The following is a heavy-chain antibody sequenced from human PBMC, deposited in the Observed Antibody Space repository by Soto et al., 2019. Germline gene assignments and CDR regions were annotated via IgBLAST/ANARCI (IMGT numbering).Heavy chain of an antibody. Sequence: PSETLSLTCTVSGGSISSGGYYWSWIRQHPGKGLEWIGYIYYSGSTYYNPSLKSRVSILVDTSKNQFSLKLSSVTAADTAVYYCARHHRHPAPYHYYYMDVWGKGTTVTVSS. J-gene: IGHJ6*03. CDR3: ARHHRHPAPYHYYYMDV. CDR1: GGSISSGGYY. CDR2: IYYSGST. V-gene: IGHV4-31*03.